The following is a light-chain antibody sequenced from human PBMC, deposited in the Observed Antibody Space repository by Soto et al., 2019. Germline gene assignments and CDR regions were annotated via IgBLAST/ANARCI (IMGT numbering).Light chain of an antibody. Sequence: DSQMTQSPSSVSASVGDSVTITCRASQGISDWLAWYQQKPGEAPKLLIYAASRLHSGVPSRFSGSGSGTDFTLTIISLQPEDFASYYCQQADSFPLTFGGGTKVEIK. CDR1: QGISDW. J-gene: IGKJ4*01. CDR2: AAS. V-gene: IGKV1D-12*01. CDR3: QQADSFPLT.